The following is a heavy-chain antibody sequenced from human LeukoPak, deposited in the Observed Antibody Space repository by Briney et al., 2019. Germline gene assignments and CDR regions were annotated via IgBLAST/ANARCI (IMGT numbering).Heavy chain of an antibody. CDR2: ISSSSSYI. J-gene: IGHJ4*02. V-gene: IGHV3-21*01. Sequence: GGSLRLSCAASGFTFSSYTMSWVRQAPGKGLEWVSSISSSSSYIYYADSVKGRFTISRDNARNSLYLQMNSLRAEDTAVYYCARDGATYYYDSSGYYNYPEYWGQGTLVTVSS. CDR3: ARDGATYYYDSSGYYNYPEY. CDR1: GFTFSSYT. D-gene: IGHD3-22*01.